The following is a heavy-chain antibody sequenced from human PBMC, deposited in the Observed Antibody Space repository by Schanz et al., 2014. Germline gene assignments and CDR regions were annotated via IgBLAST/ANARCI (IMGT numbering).Heavy chain of an antibody. CDR2: ISGRGDST. D-gene: IGHD3-22*01. CDR3: AKSYDTSGYSGFDY. Sequence: EVQLVESGGGLIQPGGSLRLSCAASGFTVSSNYMSWVRQAPGKGLEWVSLISGRGDSTHYADSVKGRFTISRDNSKNTLYLQMNSLRTEDTAVYFCAKSYDTSGYSGFDYWGQGTLVTVSS. V-gene: IGHV3-66*03. J-gene: IGHJ4*02. CDR1: GFTVSSNY.